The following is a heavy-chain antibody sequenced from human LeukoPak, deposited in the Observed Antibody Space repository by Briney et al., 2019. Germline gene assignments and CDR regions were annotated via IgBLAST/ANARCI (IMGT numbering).Heavy chain of an antibody. CDR1: GFAFSTYG. D-gene: IGHD6-25*01. CDR3: AKPGGPGIAARGAFDT. Sequence: PGGSLRLSCAASGFAFSTYGMHWVRQAPCKGLEWVAFIRHVGSNEYYADSVRGRFAISRDNSKNTLNLQMNSLRAEDTAVYYCAKPGGPGIAARGAFDTWGQGTMVTVSS. J-gene: IGHJ3*02. CDR2: IRHVGSNE. V-gene: IGHV3-30*02.